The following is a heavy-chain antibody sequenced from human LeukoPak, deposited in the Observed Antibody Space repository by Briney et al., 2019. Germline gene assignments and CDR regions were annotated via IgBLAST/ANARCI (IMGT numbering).Heavy chain of an antibody. CDR3: ASTPAITLAG. CDR2: ISSSSSCI. J-gene: IGHJ4*02. CDR1: GFTFSSYG. V-gene: IGHV3-21*01. D-gene: IGHD6-19*01. Sequence: KPGGSLRLSCAASGFTFSSYGMHWVRQAPGKGLEWVSSISSSSSCIYYADSVKGRFTISRDNAKNSLYLQMNSLRAEDTAVYYCASTPAITLAGWGQGTLVTVSS.